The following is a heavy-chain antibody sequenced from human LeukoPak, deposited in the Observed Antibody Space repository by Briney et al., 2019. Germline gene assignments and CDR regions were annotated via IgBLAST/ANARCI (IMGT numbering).Heavy chain of an antibody. CDR2: INSDASTT. D-gene: IGHD1-26*01. J-gene: IGHJ4*02. CDR3: TRVAGSGSVD. V-gene: IGHV3-74*01. CDR1: GLTFADAW. Sequence: GGSLRLSCVASGLTFADAWMNWVRQAPGKGLVWVSRINSDASTTSYADSVKGRFTISRDNAKNTLHLQMNSLRAEDTAVYYCTRVAGSGSVDWGQGTLVTVSS.